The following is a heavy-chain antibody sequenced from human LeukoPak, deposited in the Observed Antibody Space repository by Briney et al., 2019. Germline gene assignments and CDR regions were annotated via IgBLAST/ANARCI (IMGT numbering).Heavy chain of an antibody. J-gene: IGHJ4*02. Sequence: GESLNISCKGSGYSFTSYWIGWVRQMPGKGLEWMGIIYPSDSDTTYSPSFQGQVTISADKSSSTAYLQWSSLKASDTAIYYCARLVGATPLDYWGQGTLVTVSS. CDR3: ARLVGATPLDY. V-gene: IGHV5-51*01. D-gene: IGHD1-26*01. CDR2: IYPSDSDT. CDR1: GYSFTSYW.